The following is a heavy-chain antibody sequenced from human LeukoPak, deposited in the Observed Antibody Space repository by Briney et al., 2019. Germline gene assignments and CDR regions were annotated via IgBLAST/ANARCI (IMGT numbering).Heavy chain of an antibody. CDR1: GFTFSSYA. D-gene: IGHD3-22*01. J-gene: IGHJ4*02. Sequence: GGSLRISIPVSGFTFSSYAMSGVRKAPGRGLEWVSVISTSGESAYYADSVKGRFTISRDNSKNTLYLQMNSLRAEDTAVYYCAKDRGSGYHYFDYWGQGTLVTVSS. CDR2: ISTSGESA. CDR3: AKDRGSGYHYFDY. V-gene: IGHV3-23*01.